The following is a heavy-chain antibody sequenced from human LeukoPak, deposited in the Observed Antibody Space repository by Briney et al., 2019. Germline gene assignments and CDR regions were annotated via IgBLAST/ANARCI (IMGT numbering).Heavy chain of an antibody. CDR3: ARHSIVGATDAFDI. D-gene: IGHD1-26*01. J-gene: IGHJ3*02. CDR2: IWYDGSNK. CDR1: GFTFSSYG. Sequence: GRSLRLSCAASGFTFSSYGMHWVRQAPGKGLEWVAVIWYDGSNKYYADSVKGRFTISRDNSKNTLYLQMNSLRAEDTAVYYCARHSIVGATDAFDIWGQGTMVTVSS. V-gene: IGHV3-33*01.